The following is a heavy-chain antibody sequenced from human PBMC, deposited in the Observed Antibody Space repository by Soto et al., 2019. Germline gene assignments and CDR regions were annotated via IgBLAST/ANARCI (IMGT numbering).Heavy chain of an antibody. CDR2: ISWDGGST. D-gene: IGHD6-6*01. Sequence: PGGSLRLSCAASGFTFDDYTMHWVRQAPGKGLEWVSLISWDGGSTYYADSVKGRFTISRDNSKNSLYLQMNSLRTEDTALYYCAKDIGAARPYYYGMDVWGQGTTVTVS. CDR3: AKDIGAARPYYYGMDV. CDR1: GFTFDDYT. J-gene: IGHJ6*02. V-gene: IGHV3-43*01.